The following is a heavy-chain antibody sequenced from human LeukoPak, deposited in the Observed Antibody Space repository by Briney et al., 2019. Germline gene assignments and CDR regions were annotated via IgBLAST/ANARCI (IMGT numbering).Heavy chain of an antibody. CDR1: GGSISSSSYY. D-gene: IGHD2-2*01. Sequence: SETLSLTCTVSGGSISSSSYYWGWIRQPPGKGLEWIGEINHSGSTNYNPSLKSRVTISVDTSKNQFSLKLSSVTAADTAVYYCARGYCSSTSCHTLGFDPWGQGTLVTVSS. CDR2: INHSGST. J-gene: IGHJ5*02. CDR3: ARGYCSSTSCHTLGFDP. V-gene: IGHV4-39*07.